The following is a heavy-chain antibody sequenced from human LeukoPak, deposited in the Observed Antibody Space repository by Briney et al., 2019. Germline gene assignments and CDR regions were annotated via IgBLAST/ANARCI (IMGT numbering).Heavy chain of an antibody. CDR1: GGSISSGDYY. Sequence: SQTLSLTCSVSGGSISSGDYYWSWIRQPPGMGLEWIGEINHSGSTNYNPSLKSRVTISVDTSKNQFSLKLSSVTAADTAVYYCARGLSGGVAARQRRFDHWGQGTLVTVSS. J-gene: IGHJ4*02. CDR2: INHSGST. D-gene: IGHD6-6*01. CDR3: ARGLSGGVAARQRRFDH. V-gene: IGHV4-30-4*08.